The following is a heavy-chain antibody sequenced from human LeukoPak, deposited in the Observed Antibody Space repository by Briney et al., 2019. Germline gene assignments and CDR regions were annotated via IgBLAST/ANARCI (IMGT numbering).Heavy chain of an antibody. CDR2: IGTTSGAI. Sequence: GGSLRLSCAASGFTFNAFGMNWVRQAPGKGLEWVSYIGTTSGAIYYADSVKGRFTISRDSAKNSLYLQMNSLRAEDTAVYYCARFRTWGDKAFDYWGQGTLVTVPS. CDR1: GFTFNAFG. J-gene: IGHJ4*02. D-gene: IGHD2-21*02. CDR3: ARFRTWGDKAFDY. V-gene: IGHV3-48*01.